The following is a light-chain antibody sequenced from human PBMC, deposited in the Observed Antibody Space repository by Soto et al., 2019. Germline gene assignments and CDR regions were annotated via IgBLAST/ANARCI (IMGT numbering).Light chain of an antibody. CDR3: QQADSFPIT. CDR1: EDINSR. V-gene: IGKV1-12*01. CDR2: AAF. Sequence: DIQMTQSPSSVSASVGDRVTISCRASEDINSRLAWYQQKPGNAPKLLIYAAFILESGVPSRFSVYGSGTDFTLSISSLQTEDFATYYCQQADSFPITLGQGTRLEIK. J-gene: IGKJ5*01.